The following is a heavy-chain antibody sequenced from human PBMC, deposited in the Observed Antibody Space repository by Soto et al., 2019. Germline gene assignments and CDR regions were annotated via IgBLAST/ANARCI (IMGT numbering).Heavy chain of an antibody. D-gene: IGHD3-22*01. CDR2: ISAYNGNT. CDR1: GYTFTSYG. V-gene: IGHV1-18*04. CDR3: ARDLATYYYDSSGYYPFDY. Sequence: ASVKVSCKASGYTFTSYGISWVRQAPGQGLEWMGWISAYNGNTNYAQKLQGRVTMTTDTSTSTAYMELRSLRSDDTAVYYCARDLATYYYDSSGYYPFDYWGQGTLVTV. J-gene: IGHJ4*02.